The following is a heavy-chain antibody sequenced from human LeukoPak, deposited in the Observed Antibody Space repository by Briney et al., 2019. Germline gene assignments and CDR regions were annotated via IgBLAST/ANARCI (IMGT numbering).Heavy chain of an antibody. V-gene: IGHV4-39*01. CDR3: AGLAREQLVGY. CDR2: IYYSGST. CDR1: GGSISSSSYY. J-gene: IGHJ4*02. Sequence: SETLSLTCTVSGGSISSSSYYWGWIRQPPGKGLEWIGSIYYSGSTYYNPSLKSRVTISVDTSKNQFSLKLSSVTAADTAVYYCAGLAREQLVGYWGQGTLVTVSS. D-gene: IGHD6-6*01.